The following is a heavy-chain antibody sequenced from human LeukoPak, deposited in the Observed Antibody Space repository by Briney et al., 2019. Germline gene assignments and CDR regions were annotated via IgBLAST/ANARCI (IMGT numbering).Heavy chain of an antibody. CDR1: GGSFSGYY. CDR2: INHSGST. CDR3: ARGGGYAAGFDP. D-gene: IGHD5-12*01. Sequence: SETLSLTCAVYGGSFSGYYWSWIRQPPGKGLEWIGEINHSGSTNYNPSLKSRVTISVDTSKNQFSLKLSSVTAADTAVYYCARGGGYAAGFDPWGQGTLVTVSS. J-gene: IGHJ5*02. V-gene: IGHV4-34*01.